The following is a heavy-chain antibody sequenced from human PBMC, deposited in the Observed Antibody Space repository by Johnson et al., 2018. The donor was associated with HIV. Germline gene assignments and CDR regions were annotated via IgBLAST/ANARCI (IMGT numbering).Heavy chain of an antibody. V-gene: IGHV3-23*04. CDR3: ARGYTWNDVSI. CDR2: ISGSGGST. Sequence: VQLVESGGGLVQPGGSLRLSCAASGFNFNTYVMSWVRQAPGKGLEWVSTISGSGGSTYYADSVKGRFTISRDNFKNTLYLQMNSLRTDHTAVYYCARGYTWNDVSIWGQGTMVTVSS. D-gene: IGHD1-1*01. J-gene: IGHJ3*02. CDR1: GFNFNTYV.